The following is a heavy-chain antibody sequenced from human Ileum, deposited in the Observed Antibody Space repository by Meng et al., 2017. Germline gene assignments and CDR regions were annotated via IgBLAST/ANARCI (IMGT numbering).Heavy chain of an antibody. CDR1: GDSIRTTNW. D-gene: IGHD4-23*01. Sequence: QLQEHAPGLVMSPGPLSLTGAVTGDSIRTTNWWNWVRQPPGEGLEWNGEIYHSGLVNYNLSLKSRVTLSIDKSKNQFSLKLISVTAADTGVYYCAANSGKKMHSWGQGTLVTVSS. J-gene: IGHJ4*02. V-gene: IGHV4-4*03. CDR3: AANSGKKMHS. CDR2: IYHSGLV.